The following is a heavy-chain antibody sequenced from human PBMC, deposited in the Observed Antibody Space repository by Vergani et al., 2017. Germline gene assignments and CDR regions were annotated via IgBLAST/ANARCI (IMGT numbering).Heavy chain of an antibody. CDR2: INNDGHT. Sequence: QVQLQQWGAGVVKPSGTLSLTCAVFGESFSSFYWSWIRQPPGKGLEWIGEINNDGHTNYNPSLESRVTVSRDTAKNQFSLNLMSVTAADTAMYYCARGIGRGNSSGGSPLDVWGKGTTVTVSS. J-gene: IGHJ6*04. CDR3: ARGIGRGNSSGGSPLDV. D-gene: IGHD4-23*01. V-gene: IGHV4-34*02. CDR1: GESFSSFY.